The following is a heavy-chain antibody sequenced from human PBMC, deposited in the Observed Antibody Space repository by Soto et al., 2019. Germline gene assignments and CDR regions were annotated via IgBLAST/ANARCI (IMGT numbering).Heavy chain of an antibody. D-gene: IGHD3-16*01. J-gene: IGHJ6*02. Sequence: QVQLVQSGPEMKKPGASVKVSCKTSGYTFSDFYIHWMRQVPGRGLEWMGWINARNDGSRFAEKFKAALTLTTDPPISTSYMELSRLTFADTAVYYCARRLGGGGDYFYGMDVWGQGTAVTVSS. CDR3: ARRLGGGGDYFYGMDV. V-gene: IGHV1-2*02. CDR1: GYTFSDFY. CDR2: INARNDGS.